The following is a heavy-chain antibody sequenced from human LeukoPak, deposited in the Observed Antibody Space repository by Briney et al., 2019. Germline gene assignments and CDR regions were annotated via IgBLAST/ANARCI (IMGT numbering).Heavy chain of an antibody. CDR2: INSDGSST. V-gene: IGHV3-74*03. CDR3: AREGRVTGYDFDC. CDR1: GFTFSSYW. D-gene: IGHD5-12*01. J-gene: IGHJ4*02. Sequence: GGSLRLSCEASGFTFSSYWMHWVRQVPGEGLVWVSRINSDGSSTSYADSVKGRFTISRDNAKNTLNLQMNSLRVEDTPVYYCAREGRVTGYDFDCWGRGTLDTVSS.